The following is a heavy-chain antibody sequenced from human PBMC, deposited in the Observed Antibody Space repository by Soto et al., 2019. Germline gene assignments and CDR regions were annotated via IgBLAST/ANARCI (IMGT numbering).Heavy chain of an antibody. CDR2: INPSAGDT. CDR3: ARIDSSGYKVSEY. J-gene: IGHJ4*02. Sequence: ASVKVSCKASGYTFTSYFIHWVRQAPGQGLEWMGTINPSAGDTRYAQKFQGRVTMTRDTSTSTVYMDLSSLRSEDTAVYFCARIDSSGYKVSEYWGQGTLVTVSS. CDR1: GYTFTSYF. D-gene: IGHD6-19*01. V-gene: IGHV1-46*03.